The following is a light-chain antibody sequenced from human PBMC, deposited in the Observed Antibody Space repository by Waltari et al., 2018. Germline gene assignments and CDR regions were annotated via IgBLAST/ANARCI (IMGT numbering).Light chain of an antibody. CDR1: QSISTY. Sequence: DIQMTQSPSSLSASVGDRVTITCRASQSISTYLHWYQHIPGKAPNLLIYAASTLQGGVPSRFSGSGSGTDFTLTISSLQPEDFATYYCQQSSSTPPTFAQGTKVESK. V-gene: IGKV1-39*01. CDR3: QQSSSTPPT. CDR2: AAS. J-gene: IGKJ1*01.